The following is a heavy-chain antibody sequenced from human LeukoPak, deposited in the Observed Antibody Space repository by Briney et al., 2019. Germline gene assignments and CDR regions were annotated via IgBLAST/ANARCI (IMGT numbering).Heavy chain of an antibody. J-gene: IGHJ4*02. V-gene: IGHV4-61*01. D-gene: IGHD3-10*01. CDR3: ARAYYYGSGSMGY. CDR2: IYYSGST. CDR1: GGSVSSGSYY. Sequence: SETLSLTCTVSGGSVSSGSYYWSWIRQPPGKGLEWIAYIYYSGSTNYNPSLKSRVTISVDTSKNQFFLRLNSVTAADTAVYYCARAYYYGSGSMGYWGQGTLVTVSS.